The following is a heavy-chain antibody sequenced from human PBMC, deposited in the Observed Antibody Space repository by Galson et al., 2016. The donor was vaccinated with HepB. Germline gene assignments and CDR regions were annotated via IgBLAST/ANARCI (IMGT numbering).Heavy chain of an antibody. J-gene: IGHJ4*02. Sequence: SLRLSCAASGFTFSSYSMNWVRQAPGKGLEWVSYISSSSSYTNYADSVKGRFTISRDNAKNSLYLQMNSLRAEDTAVYYCARGRRGGQRGMTAIYCFDYWGQGTLVTVSS. CDR1: GFTFSSYS. V-gene: IGHV3-21*05. D-gene: IGHD2-21*02. CDR2: ISSSSSYT. CDR3: ARGRRGGQRGMTAIYCFDY.